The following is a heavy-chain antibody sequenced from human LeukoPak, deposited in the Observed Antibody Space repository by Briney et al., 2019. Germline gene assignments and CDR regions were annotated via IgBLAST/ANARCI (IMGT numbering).Heavy chain of an antibody. CDR3: ARDLWFGEQGYMGV. CDR1: GYSISSGYY. Sequence: PSETLSLTCTVSGYSISSGYYWGWIRQPPGKGLEWIGSIYHSGSTYYNPSLKSRVTISVDTSKNQFSLKLSSVTAADTAVYYCARDLWFGEQGYMGVWGKGTTVTVSS. D-gene: IGHD3-10*01. V-gene: IGHV4-38-2*02. J-gene: IGHJ6*03. CDR2: IYHSGST.